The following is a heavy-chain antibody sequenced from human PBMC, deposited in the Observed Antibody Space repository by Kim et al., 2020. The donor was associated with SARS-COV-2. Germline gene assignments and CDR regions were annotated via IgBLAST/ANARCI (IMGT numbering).Heavy chain of an antibody. J-gene: IGHJ4*02. CDR2: MYLNGNT. Sequence: SETLYLTCAVSGASVTSGGSSWSWIRQPPGKGLEWIGYMYLNGNTYSNPSLKSRVSISVDRSKNQFSLNLTSVTAADTAVYYCARGEYYYDSWSPGTLVTVSS. V-gene: IGHV4-30-2*01. CDR3: ARGEYYYDS. CDR1: GASVTSGGSS.